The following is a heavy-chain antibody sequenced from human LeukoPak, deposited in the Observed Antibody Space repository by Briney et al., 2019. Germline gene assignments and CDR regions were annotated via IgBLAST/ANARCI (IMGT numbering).Heavy chain of an antibody. J-gene: IGHJ3*02. Sequence: PSETLSLTCTVSGDSISSGDYYWSWIRQPAGKGLEWIGRIYTSGSTNYNPSLKSRVTISVDTSKNQFSLKLSSVTAADTAVYYCARDTKTGKQWLDAFDIWGQGTMVTVSS. CDR1: GDSISSGDYY. V-gene: IGHV4-61*02. D-gene: IGHD6-19*01. CDR3: ARDTKTGKQWLDAFDI. CDR2: IYTSGST.